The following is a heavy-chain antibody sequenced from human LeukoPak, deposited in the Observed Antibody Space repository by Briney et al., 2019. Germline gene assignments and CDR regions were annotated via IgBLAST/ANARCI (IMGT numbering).Heavy chain of an antibody. V-gene: IGHV3-9*01. CDR1: GFTFDDYA. J-gene: IGHJ4*02. Sequence: GRSLRLSCAASGFTFDDYAMHWVRQAPGKGLEWVSGISWNSGSIGYADSVKGRFTISRDNAKNSLYLHMNSLRAEDTALYYCAKTLSSGWYSGHFDYWGRGTLVTVSS. CDR3: AKTLSSGWYSGHFDY. D-gene: IGHD6-19*01. CDR2: ISWNSGSI.